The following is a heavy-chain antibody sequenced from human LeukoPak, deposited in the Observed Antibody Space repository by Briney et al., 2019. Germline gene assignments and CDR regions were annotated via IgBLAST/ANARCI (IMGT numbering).Heavy chain of an antibody. J-gene: IGHJ4*02. CDR1: GYTFTGYY. V-gene: IGHV1-2*02. Sequence: ASVKVSCKASGYTFTGYYIHWVRQAPGQGLEWMGWINPNSGDTSHAQRFQDRVTMTMDMSTSTAYMDLSMLTSDETALYYCARQGGSSLNFDYWGQGTLVTVSS. CDR2: INPNSGDT. D-gene: IGHD1-26*01. CDR3: ARQGGSSLNFDY.